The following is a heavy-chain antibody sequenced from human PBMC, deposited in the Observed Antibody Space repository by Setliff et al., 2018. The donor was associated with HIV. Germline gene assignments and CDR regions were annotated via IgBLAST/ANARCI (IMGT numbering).Heavy chain of an antibody. CDR1: GYSFTSYW. CDR3: ATSAILVSENFDF. CDR2: FYPGDSDA. Sequence: GESLKISCKGSGYSFTSYWIGWVRQMPGKGLEWMGVFYPGDSDARYRPPFQGQVTLSIDRSISTAYLQWSSLRASDSAVYYCATSAILVSENFDFWGQGTLVTVSS. V-gene: IGHV5-51*01. J-gene: IGHJ4*02. D-gene: IGHD2-2*02.